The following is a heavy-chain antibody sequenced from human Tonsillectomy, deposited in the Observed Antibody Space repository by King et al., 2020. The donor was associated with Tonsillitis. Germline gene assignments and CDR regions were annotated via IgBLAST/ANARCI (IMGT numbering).Heavy chain of an antibody. CDR1: GGTFSSYA. J-gene: IGHJ6*02. CDR3: ARGQVDSSGLKPEDLYYYYYYGMDV. Sequence: QLVQSGAEVKKPGSSVKVSCKASGGTFSSYAISWVRQAPGQGLEWMGGIIPIFGTANYAQKFQGRVTITADESTSTAYMELSSLRSEDTAVHYCARGQVDSSGLKPEDLYYYYYYGMDVWGQGTTVTVSS. D-gene: IGHD6-25*01. CDR2: IIPIFGTA. V-gene: IGHV1-69*01.